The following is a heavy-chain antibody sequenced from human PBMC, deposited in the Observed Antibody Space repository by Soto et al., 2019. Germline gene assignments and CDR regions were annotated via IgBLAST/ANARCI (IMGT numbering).Heavy chain of an antibody. CDR1: GYNFATSW. D-gene: IGHD2-2*01. CDR3: ARHLNRCRGKNYYEGRDV. CDR2: IYPDDSET. V-gene: IGHV5-51*01. Sequence: VESMNISCKASGYNFATSWIGWVRQMTGKGLEWVGIIYPDDSETKYSPSFQGQVTISADKSIRTAYLQWSSLKASDTAIYYCARHLNRCRGKNYYEGRDVCCHGTTVTV. J-gene: IGHJ6*02.